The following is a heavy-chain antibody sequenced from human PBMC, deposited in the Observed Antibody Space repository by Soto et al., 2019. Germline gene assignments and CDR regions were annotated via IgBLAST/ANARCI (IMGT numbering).Heavy chain of an antibody. CDR2: ISCCGGST. CDR1: GFNFKKFA. Sequence: GGSLRLSCEASGFNFKKFAMGWVRQAPGEGLEWVSGISCCGGSTSYADSVKGRFSLARDDSKNTLSLQLNSLRVEDTARYYCAKADGEQWLIPHLDNWGQGTLVTVSS. V-gene: IGHV3-23*01. D-gene: IGHD6-19*01. J-gene: IGHJ4*02. CDR3: AKADGEQWLIPHLDN.